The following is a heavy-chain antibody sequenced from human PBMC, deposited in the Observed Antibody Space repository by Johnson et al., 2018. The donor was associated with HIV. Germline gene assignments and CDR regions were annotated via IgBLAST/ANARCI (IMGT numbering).Heavy chain of an antibody. V-gene: IGHV3-30*02. Sequence: QVQLLESGGGVVQPGGSLRLSCAASGFTFSSYWMSWVRQAPGKGLEWVAVIWYDGSNKYYADSVKGRFTISRDNSKNTLYLQMNSLRAEDTAVYYCAKVHMYYDILTGYGAFDIWGQGTMVTVSS. CDR2: IWYDGSNK. D-gene: IGHD3-9*01. CDR1: GFTFSSYW. J-gene: IGHJ3*02. CDR3: AKVHMYYDILTGYGAFDI.